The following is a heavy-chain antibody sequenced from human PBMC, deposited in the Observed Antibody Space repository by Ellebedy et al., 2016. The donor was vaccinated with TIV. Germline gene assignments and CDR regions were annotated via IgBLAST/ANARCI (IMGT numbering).Heavy chain of an antibody. J-gene: IGHJ3*02. Sequence: GESLKISCAASGFNFGGHAMKWVRQAPGKGLERVSSIGSSAYSTHYADSVKGRFTISRDNSRNTLYLQMNSLRGEDTAVYFCAKDVRYTTGWGGALDIWGQGAMVIVSS. D-gene: IGHD2-8*02. V-gene: IGHV3-23*01. CDR1: GFNFGGHA. CDR2: IGSSAYST. CDR3: AKDVRYTTGWGGALDI.